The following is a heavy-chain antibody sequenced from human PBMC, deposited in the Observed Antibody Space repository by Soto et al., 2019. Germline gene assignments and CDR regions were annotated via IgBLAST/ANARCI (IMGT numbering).Heavy chain of an antibody. J-gene: IGHJ3*02. D-gene: IGHD6-19*01. Sequence: ASVKVSCKASGYTFTSYGISWVRQAPGQGLEWMGWISAYNGNTNYAQKLQGRVTMTTDTSTSTAHMELRSLRSDDTAVYYCARGGWLAVADDAFDIWGQGTMVTVSS. CDR1: GYTFTSYG. CDR3: ARGGWLAVADDAFDI. CDR2: ISAYNGNT. V-gene: IGHV1-18*01.